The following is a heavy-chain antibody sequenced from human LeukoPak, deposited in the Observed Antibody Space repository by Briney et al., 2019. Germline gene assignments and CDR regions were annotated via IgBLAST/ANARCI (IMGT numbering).Heavy chain of an antibody. D-gene: IGHD1-7*01. CDR2: MNPNSGNT. J-gene: IGHJ6*03. CDR3: ARAAGNWNYVRYYYMDV. V-gene: IGHV1-8*03. CDR1: GYTFTSYD. Sequence: ASVKVSCKASGYTFTSYDINWVRQATGQGLEWMGWMNPNSGNTGYAQKFQGRVTITRNTSISTAYMELSSLRSEDTAVYYCARAAGNWNYVRYYYMDVWGKGTTVTVSS.